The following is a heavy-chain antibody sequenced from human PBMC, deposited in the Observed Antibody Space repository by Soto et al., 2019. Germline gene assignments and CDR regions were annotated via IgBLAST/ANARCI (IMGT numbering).Heavy chain of an antibody. J-gene: IGHJ4*02. CDR3: APMARVGVEFNTFVQY. V-gene: IGHV1-69*01. CDR2: IIPLFHTP. CDR1: GGSFYSYV. Sequence: QGQLGQSGAEVKMPGSSVRRSCKASGGSFYSYVFFWVRQAPGQGLGSMGGIIPLFHTPSYSQKFHGRATFAAAVSRPTAHLDLTLLPSEETALYFPAPMARVGVEFNTFVQYWGQGSLGT. D-gene: IGHD3-10*01.